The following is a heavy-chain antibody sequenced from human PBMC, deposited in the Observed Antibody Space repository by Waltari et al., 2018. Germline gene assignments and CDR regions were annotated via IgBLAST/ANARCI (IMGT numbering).Heavy chain of an antibody. CDR2: SSGSDTTI. Sequence: EVQLVESGGGLVQPGGSLRLYCAASGFTFSSYGMNWVRQAPGKGLEWFSYSSGSDTTIYYADSVKGRFTISRDDAENSLYLQMNSLRAEDTALYYCARRFDSWGQGTRVTVSS. CDR3: ARRFDS. V-gene: IGHV3-48*03. CDR1: GFTFSSYG. J-gene: IGHJ4*02.